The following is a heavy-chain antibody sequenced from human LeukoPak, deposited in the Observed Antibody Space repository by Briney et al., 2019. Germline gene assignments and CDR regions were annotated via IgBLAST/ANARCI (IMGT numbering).Heavy chain of an antibody. Sequence: PGGSLRLSCAASGFTFSSYGMHWVRQAPGKELEWVAVISYDGSNKYYADSVKGRFTISRDNSKNTLYLQMNSLRAEDTAVYYCAKVGGTDYGDPFDYWGQGTLVTVSS. CDR1: GFTFSSYG. V-gene: IGHV3-30*18. D-gene: IGHD4-17*01. J-gene: IGHJ4*02. CDR2: ISYDGSNK. CDR3: AKVGGTDYGDPFDY.